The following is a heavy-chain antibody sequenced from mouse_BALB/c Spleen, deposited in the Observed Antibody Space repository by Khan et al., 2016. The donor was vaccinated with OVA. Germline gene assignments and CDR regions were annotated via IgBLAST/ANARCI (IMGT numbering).Heavy chain of an antibody. D-gene: IGHD2-14*01. CDR1: GYTFTSYT. V-gene: IGHV1-4*01. CDR3: VRDGAYHRNDGWFAY. Sequence: QVQLQQSGAELARPGASVKMSCKASGYTFTSYTIHWLKKRPGQGLEWIGYINPSNGYTNYNQKFKDKATLTTDKSSTPAYLQLRSLTSDDAAVDNCVRDGAYHRNDGWFAYWGQGTLVTVSA. J-gene: IGHJ3*01. CDR2: INPSNGYT.